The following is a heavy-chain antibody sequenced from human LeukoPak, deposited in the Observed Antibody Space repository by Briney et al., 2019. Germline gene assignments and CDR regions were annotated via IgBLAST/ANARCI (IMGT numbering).Heavy chain of an antibody. CDR3: ARVYGGSRDY. Sequence: NPGGSLRLSCAASGFTFSTYTMNWVRQAPGKGLEWVSSIGGGGTFTFYADSVRGRSTISRDDAKNSLYLDLNSLRADDTAVYYCARVYGGSRDYWGQGTLVTVSS. J-gene: IGHJ4*02. D-gene: IGHD3-16*01. CDR1: GFTFSTYT. CDR2: IGGGGTFT. V-gene: IGHV3-21*01.